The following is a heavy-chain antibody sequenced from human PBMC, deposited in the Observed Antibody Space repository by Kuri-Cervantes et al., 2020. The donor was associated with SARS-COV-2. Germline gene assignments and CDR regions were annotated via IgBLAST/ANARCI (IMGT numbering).Heavy chain of an antibody. CDR3: AKVALSLLWFGELLSYFDC. V-gene: IGHV3-30-3*01. D-gene: IGHD3-10*01. CDR2: ISYDGINT. J-gene: IGHJ4*02. Sequence: GGSLRLSCAASGFTFSRYVIHWVRQAPGKGLEWVAVISYDGINTNYADSVKGRFTISRDNSMNTLSLQMNSLRAEDTAVYYCAKVALSLLWFGELLSYFDCWGQGTLVTSPQ. CDR1: GFTFSRYV.